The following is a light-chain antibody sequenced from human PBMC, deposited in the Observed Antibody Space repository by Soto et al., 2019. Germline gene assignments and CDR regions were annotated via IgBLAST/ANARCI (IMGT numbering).Light chain of an antibody. CDR3: CSYAGSSMV. J-gene: IGLJ2*01. CDR1: SSDVGTYNY. CDR2: DVT. Sequence: QSVLTQPRSVSGSPGQSVTISCTGTSSDVGTYNYVSWYQQHPGKAPKLMIFDVTKRPSGVPDRFSGSKSGNTASLTISGLQPEDEADYYCCSYAGSSMVFGGGTQLTVL. V-gene: IGLV2-11*01.